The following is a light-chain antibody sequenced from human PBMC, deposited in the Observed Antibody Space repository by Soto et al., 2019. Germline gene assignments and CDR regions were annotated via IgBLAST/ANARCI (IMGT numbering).Light chain of an antibody. CDR2: EVT. CDR1: SSDVGSYNL. Sequence: QSVLTQPASVSGSPGQSITISCTGTSSDVGSYNLVSWFQHHPGKAPKLMIYEVTKRPSGVSNRFSGSKSGNVASLTISGLQAEDEADYYCCSYVGGSLYGFGTGTKVTVL. V-gene: IGLV2-23*02. CDR3: CSYVGGSLYG. J-gene: IGLJ1*01.